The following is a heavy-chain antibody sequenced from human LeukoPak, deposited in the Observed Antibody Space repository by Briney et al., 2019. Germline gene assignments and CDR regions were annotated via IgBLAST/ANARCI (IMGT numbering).Heavy chain of an antibody. J-gene: IGHJ5*02. D-gene: IGHD3-22*01. CDR3: ASDSSGYFGP. Sequence: LTPSRAVVASTLSDGCTSCISQQPGKGMGWVSYISNTGSAMYYADPVKGRFTISRDNAKNSLYLQMNSLRAEDTAIYYCASDSSGYFGPWGPGTLVTVSS. V-gene: IGHV3-11*01. CDR1: ASTLSDGC. CDR2: ISNTGSAM.